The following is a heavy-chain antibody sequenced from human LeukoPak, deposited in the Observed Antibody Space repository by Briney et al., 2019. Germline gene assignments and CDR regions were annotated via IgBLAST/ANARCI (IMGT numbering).Heavy chain of an antibody. CDR3: AKGIYSSGWSYFDY. CDR1: GFTFSNSA. CDR2: LSGSGITT. D-gene: IGHD6-19*01. V-gene: IGHV3-23*01. J-gene: IGHJ4*01. Sequence: GGSLRLSCAASGFTFSNSAMSWVSQAPGKGLEWVSTLSGSGITTYYADSVKGRFTISRDNSKNTLYLQMNSLRAEDTAVYYCAKGIYSSGWSYFDYWGHGTPVTVSS.